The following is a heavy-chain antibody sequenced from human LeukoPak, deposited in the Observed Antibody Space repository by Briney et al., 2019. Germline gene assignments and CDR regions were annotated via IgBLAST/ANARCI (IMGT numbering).Heavy chain of an antibody. J-gene: IGHJ4*02. D-gene: IGHD3-22*01. CDR3: ARSPRVAYYDSSGYYRWEDY. CDR1: AYTFTSFG. CDR2: ISAYNGNT. V-gene: IGHV1-18*01. Sequence: ASVKVSCKASAYTFTSFGISWGRHGPAQGHELMGWISAYNGNTNYAQNLHGKGTMTTDTSTTTAYMELRSMRSDDAAVYYCARSPRVAYYDSSGYYRWEDYWGQGTLVTVSS.